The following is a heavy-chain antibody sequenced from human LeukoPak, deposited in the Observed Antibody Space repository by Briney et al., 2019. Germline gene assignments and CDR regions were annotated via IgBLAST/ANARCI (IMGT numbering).Heavy chain of an antibody. J-gene: IGHJ4*02. CDR2: IYYSGST. D-gene: IGHD3-10*01. Sequence: SETLSLTCIVSGGSISSSSYYWGWIRQPPGKGLEWIGSIYYSGSTHYNPSLKSRVTISVDTSKNQFSLKLSSVTAADTAVYYCAREVLGYYGSGSYYHRNCWIDYWGQGTLVTVSS. V-gene: IGHV4-39*07. CDR1: GGSISSSSYY. CDR3: AREVLGYYGSGSYYHRNCWIDY.